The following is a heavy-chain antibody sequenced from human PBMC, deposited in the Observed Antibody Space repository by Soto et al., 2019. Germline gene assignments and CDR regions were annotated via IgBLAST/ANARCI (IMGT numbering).Heavy chain of an antibody. CDR3: AREPRSFIAMTDDY. Sequence: GGSLRLSCAASGFTFSSYGMHWVRQAPGKGPEWVAVIWYDGSNKYYADSVRGRFTISRDNSKNTLYLQMNSLRAEDTAVYYCAREPRSFIAMTDDYWGQGTLVTVSS. CDR1: GFTFSSYG. V-gene: IGHV3-33*01. D-gene: IGHD3-22*01. CDR2: IWYDGSNK. J-gene: IGHJ4*02.